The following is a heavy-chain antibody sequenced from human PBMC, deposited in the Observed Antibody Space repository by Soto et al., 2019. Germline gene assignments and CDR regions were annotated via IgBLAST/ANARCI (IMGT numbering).Heavy chain of an antibody. CDR1: GGSCSGYY. J-gene: IGHJ6*03. CDR3: ARGVPAAIGYYYYYMDV. D-gene: IGHD2-2*01. Sequence: SETLSLTCAVYGGSCSGYYWSWIRQPPGKGLEWIGEINHSGSTNYNPSLKSRVTISVDTSKNQFSLKLSSVTAADTAVYYCARGVPAAIGYYYYYMDVWGKGTTVTVSS. CDR2: INHSGST. V-gene: IGHV4-34*01.